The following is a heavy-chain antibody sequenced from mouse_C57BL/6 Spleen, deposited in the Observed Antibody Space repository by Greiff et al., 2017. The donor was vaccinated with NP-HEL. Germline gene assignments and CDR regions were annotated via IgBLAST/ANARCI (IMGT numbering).Heavy chain of an antibody. D-gene: IGHD1-1*01. Sequence: QVQLQQPGAELVKPGASVKLSCKASGYTFTSYWMHWVKQRPGQGLEWIGMIHPNSGSTNYNEKFKSKATLAVDKSSSEAYMQLSSLTSEDSAVYYCARPYYYGSSHDYWGQGTTLTVSS. CDR3: ARPYYYGSSHDY. V-gene: IGHV1-64*01. CDR1: GYTFTSYW. J-gene: IGHJ2*01. CDR2: IHPNSGST.